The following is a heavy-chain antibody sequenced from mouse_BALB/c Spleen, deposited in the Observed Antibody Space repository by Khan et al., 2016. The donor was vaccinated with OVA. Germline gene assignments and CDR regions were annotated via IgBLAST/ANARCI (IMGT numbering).Heavy chain of an antibody. CDR3: ARGASYWYFDV. V-gene: IGHV9-1*02. CDR1: GYTFTNYG. CDR2: INTYTGEP. Sequence: QIQLVQSGPELKKPGETVKISCKASGYTFTNYGMNWVKQAPGKGLKWMGWINTYTGEPTYTDDFKGRFAFSLETSASTAYLQIKNLKNEDMATYFCARGASYWYFDVGGAGTTVTVSS. J-gene: IGHJ1*01.